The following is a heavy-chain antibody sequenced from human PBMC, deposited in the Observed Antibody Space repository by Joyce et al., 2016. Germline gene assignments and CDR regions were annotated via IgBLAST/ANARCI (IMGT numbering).Heavy chain of an antibody. Sequence: QLQLQESGPGLVKPSETLSLTCTVSGDSMSSTSYYWGWLRQPPGKGLEWIGSMFYRGSTFYEPSLKRRVSMSVDTSKKQFSLTLTYVTAADTAVYYCARRRLGDYGLHFNYWGQGTPVIVSS. J-gene: IGHJ4*02. CDR3: ARRRLGDYGLHFNY. V-gene: IGHV4-39*01. CDR1: GDSMSSTSYY. CDR2: MFYRGST. D-gene: IGHD4-17*01.